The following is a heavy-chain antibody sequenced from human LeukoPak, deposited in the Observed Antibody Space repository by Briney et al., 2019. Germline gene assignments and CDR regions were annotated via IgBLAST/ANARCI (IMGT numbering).Heavy chain of an antibody. J-gene: IGHJ6*03. D-gene: IGHD3-22*01. V-gene: IGHV1-2*06. CDR1: GYTFTGYY. CDR3: AREPYYYDSSGYAYYYYMDV. Sequence: ASVKVSCKASGYTFTGYYMHWVRQAPGQGLEWVGRINPNSGGTNYAQKFQGRVTMTRDTSISTAYMELSRLRSDDTAVYYCAREPYYYDSSGYAYYYYMDVWGKGTTVTVSS. CDR2: INPNSGGT.